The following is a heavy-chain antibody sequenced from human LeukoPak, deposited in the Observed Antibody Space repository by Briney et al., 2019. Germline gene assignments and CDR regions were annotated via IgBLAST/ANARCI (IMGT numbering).Heavy chain of an antibody. V-gene: IGHV1-2*02. CDR3: ARDSRVGATRDY. CDR2: INPNSGGT. D-gene: IGHD1-26*01. J-gene: IGHJ4*02. CDR1: GYTFTGYY. Sequence: ASVKVSCKASGYTFTGYYMHWVRQAPGQGLEWMGWINPNSGGTNYAQKFRGRVTMTRDTSISTAYMELSRLRSDDTAVYYCARDSRVGATRDYWGQGTLVTVSS.